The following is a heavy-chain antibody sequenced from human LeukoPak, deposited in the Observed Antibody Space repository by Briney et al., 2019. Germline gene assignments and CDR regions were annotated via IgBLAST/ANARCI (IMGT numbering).Heavy chain of an antibody. J-gene: IGHJ2*01. CDR2: INHSGST. V-gene: IGHV4-34*01. CDR3: ARLGSGNYYLRNFDL. CDR1: GGSFSDYY. Sequence: SETLSLTCVVYGGSFSDYYWSWIRQPPGKGLEWIGEINHSGSTNYNPSLKSRVTISVDTSKNQFSLKLSSVTAADTAVYYCARLGSGNYYLRNFDLWGRGTLVTVSS. D-gene: IGHD1-26*01.